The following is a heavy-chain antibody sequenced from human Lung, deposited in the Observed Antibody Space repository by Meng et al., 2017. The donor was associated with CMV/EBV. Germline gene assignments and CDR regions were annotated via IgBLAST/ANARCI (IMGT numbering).Heavy chain of an antibody. J-gene: IGHJ4*02. CDR2: INPSGGST. Sequence: ASVXVSCKASGYTFTSYYMHWVRQAPGQGLEWMGIINPSGGSTSYAQKFQGRVTMTRDTSTSTVYMELNSLRSEDTAVYYCARLGYYESRPLGGYFDYWDQGTXVTVSS. CDR1: GYTFTSYY. V-gene: IGHV1-46*01. CDR3: ARLGYYESRPLGGYFDY. D-gene: IGHD3-22*01.